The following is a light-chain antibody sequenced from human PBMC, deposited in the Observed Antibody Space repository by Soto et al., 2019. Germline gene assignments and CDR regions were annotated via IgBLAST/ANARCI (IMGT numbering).Light chain of an antibody. CDR3: QSYDSSLSGWV. Sequence: VLTQPPSESGAPGQRVTISCTGSSSNIGAGYDVHWYQQLPGTAPKLLIYGNSNRPSGVPDRFSGSKSGTSASLAITGLQAEDEADYYCQSYDSSLSGWVFGGGTKLTVL. J-gene: IGLJ3*02. CDR2: GNS. CDR1: SSNIGAGYD. V-gene: IGLV1-40*01.